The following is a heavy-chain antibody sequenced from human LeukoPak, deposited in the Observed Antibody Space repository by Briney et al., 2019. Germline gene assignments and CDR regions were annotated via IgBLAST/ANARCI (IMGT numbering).Heavy chain of an antibody. CDR3: ARVRSCSSTSCHRYYGVDV. Sequence: PGGSLRLSCAASGFSFSKFAMTWVRQAPGKGLEWVSGISYSGGSTYYADSVKGRFTISRDNSKNTLYLEMSSLRAEDTAAYYCARVRSCSSTSCHRYYGVDVRGQGTTVTVSS. V-gene: IGHV3-23*01. CDR1: GFSFSKFA. J-gene: IGHJ6*02. CDR2: ISYSGGST. D-gene: IGHD2-2*01.